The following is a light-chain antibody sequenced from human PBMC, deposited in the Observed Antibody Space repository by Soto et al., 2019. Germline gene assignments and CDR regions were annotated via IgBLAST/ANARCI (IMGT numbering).Light chain of an antibody. CDR3: QYYGSSPWT. Sequence: EIVLTQSPGTLSLSPGERGTLSCRASQSVSSNYLAWYQQKPGQAPRLLIYSAFSRATGIPDSFSGSGSETDFPLTISRLEPEDLAVYYCQYYGSSPWTFGQGTKVEIK. CDR2: SAF. CDR1: QSVSSNY. J-gene: IGKJ1*01. V-gene: IGKV3-20*01.